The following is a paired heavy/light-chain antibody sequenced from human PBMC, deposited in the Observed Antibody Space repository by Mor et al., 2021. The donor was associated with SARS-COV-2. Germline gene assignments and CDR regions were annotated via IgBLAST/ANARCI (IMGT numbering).Light chain of an antibody. CDR1: QSVSSSY. J-gene: IGKJ4*01. Sequence: EIVLTQSPGTLSLSPGERATLSCRASQSVSSSYLAWYQQKPGQAPRLLIYGASSRATGIPERFSGSGSGTDFTLTISRLEPEDFAVYYCQHYGSSLLFGGGTKVEIK. V-gene: IGKV3-20*01. CDR3: QHYGSSLL. CDR2: GAS.
Heavy chain of an antibody. CDR2: ISSMSSYT. V-gene: IGHV3-11*06. CDR3: ASTVTTEYGMDV. D-gene: IGHD4-17*01. CDR1: GFTFSDYY. J-gene: IGHJ6*02. Sequence: QVQLVESGGGLVKPGGSLRLSCAASGFTFSDYYMSWIRQAPGKGLEWISYISSMSSYTNYADSVKGRFTISRDNAKNSLYLQMNSLRAEDTAVYYCASTVTTEYGMDVWGQGTTVTVSS.